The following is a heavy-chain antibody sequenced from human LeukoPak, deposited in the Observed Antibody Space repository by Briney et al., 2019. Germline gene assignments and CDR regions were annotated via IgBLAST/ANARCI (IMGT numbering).Heavy chain of an antibody. V-gene: IGHV3-30*18. D-gene: IGHD6-13*01. CDR1: GFTFSSYG. Sequence: PGRSLRLSCAASGFTFSSYGMHWVRQAPGKGLEWVAVISYDGSNKYYADSVKGRFTISRDNSKNTLYLQMNSLRAEDTAVYYCAKDAGALAAAGTFSDYWGQGTLVTVSS. CDR3: AKDAGALAAAGTFSDY. CDR2: ISYDGSNK. J-gene: IGHJ4*02.